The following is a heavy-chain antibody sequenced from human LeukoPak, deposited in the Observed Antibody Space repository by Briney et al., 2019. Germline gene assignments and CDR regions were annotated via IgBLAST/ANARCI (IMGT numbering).Heavy chain of an antibody. V-gene: IGHV3-30*04. CDR2: ISYDGSNK. D-gene: IGHD3-10*01. Sequence: PGRSLRLSCAASGFTFSSYAMHWVRQAPGKGLEWVAVISYDGSNKYYADSVKGRFTISRDNSKNTLYLQMNSLRAEDTAVYYCARDPWFAVWYFDYWGQGTLVTVSS. J-gene: IGHJ4*02. CDR1: GFTFSSYA. CDR3: ARDPWFAVWYFDY.